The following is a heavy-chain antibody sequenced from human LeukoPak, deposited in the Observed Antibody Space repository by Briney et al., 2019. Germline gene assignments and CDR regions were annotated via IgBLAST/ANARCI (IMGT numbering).Heavy chain of an antibody. CDR1: GYTFTNYG. CDR3: ARDCIGCHGFDH. CDR2: VSAYADNT. Sequence: ASVKVSCKASGYTFTNYGISWVRQAPGQGLEWMGRVSAYADNTNYVQKVQGRVTMTTDTSTSTAYMELRSLRSDDTAVYYCARDCIGCHGFDHWGQGTLVTVSS. D-gene: IGHD2-15*01. J-gene: IGHJ4*02. V-gene: IGHV1-18*01.